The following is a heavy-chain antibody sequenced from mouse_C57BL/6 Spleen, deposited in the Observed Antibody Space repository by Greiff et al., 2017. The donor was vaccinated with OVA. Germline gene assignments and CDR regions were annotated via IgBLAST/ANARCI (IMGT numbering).Heavy chain of an antibody. J-gene: IGHJ2*01. V-gene: IGHV1-22*01. CDR1: GYTFTDYN. CDR2: INPNNGGT. CDR3: ARDYGRDFDY. D-gene: IGHD1-1*01. Sequence: EVQLQESGPELVKPGASVKMSCKASGYTFTDYNMHWVKQSHGKSLEWIGYINPNNGGTSYNQKFKGKATLTVNKSSSTAYMELRSLTSEDSAVYYCARDYGRDFDYWGQGTTLKVSS.